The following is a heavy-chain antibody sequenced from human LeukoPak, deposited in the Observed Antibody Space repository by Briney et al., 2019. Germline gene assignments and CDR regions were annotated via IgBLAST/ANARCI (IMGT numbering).Heavy chain of an antibody. J-gene: IGHJ4*02. CDR2: IRNDGNNK. CDR3: AKDRSWSWDY. Sequence: PGGSLRLSCGASGFTFSSNGMHWVRQAPGKGLEWVAYIRNDGNNKYNADSVKGRFTISRDNSKNTLYLQMNSLRTEDTAVYYCAKDRSWSWDYWGQGTLVTVSS. CDR1: GFTFSSNG. D-gene: IGHD3-10*01. V-gene: IGHV3-30*02.